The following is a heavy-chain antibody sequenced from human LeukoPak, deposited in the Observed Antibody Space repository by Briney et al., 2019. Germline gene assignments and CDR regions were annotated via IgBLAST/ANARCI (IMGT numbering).Heavy chain of an antibody. CDR3: AYLGLSSDWNDVPGPQIDY. J-gene: IGHJ4*02. D-gene: IGHD1-1*01. V-gene: IGHV3-23*01. CDR2: ISGSGTIT. Sequence: GGSLRLSCTASAFTFTNYAMNWVRQAPGKGLEWVSTISGSGTITYYSDSVEGRFTISRDDSKNTLYLQMNSLRSEDTALYYCAYLGLSSDWNDVPGPQIDYWGQGTLVTVSS. CDR1: AFTFTNYA.